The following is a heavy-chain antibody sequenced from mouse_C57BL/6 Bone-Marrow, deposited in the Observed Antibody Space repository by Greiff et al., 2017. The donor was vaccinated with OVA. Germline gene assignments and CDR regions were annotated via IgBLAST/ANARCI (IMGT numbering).Heavy chain of an antibody. D-gene: IGHD1-3*01. CDR2: IWRGGST. Sequence: VKLMESGPGLVQPSQSLSITCTVSGFSLTSYGVHWVRQSPGKGLEWLGVIWRGGSTDYNAAFMSRLSITKDNSKSQVFFKMNSLQADDTAIYYCAKITFYYYAMDYWGQGTSVTVSS. V-gene: IGHV2-5*01. CDR3: AKITFYYYAMDY. CDR1: GFSLTSYG. J-gene: IGHJ4*01.